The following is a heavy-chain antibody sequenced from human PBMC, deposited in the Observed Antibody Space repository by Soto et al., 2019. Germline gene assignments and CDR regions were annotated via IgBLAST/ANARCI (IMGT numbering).Heavy chain of an antibody. Sequence: QVQLVESGGDLVKPGGSLRLSCAASGFTFSDYYMSWIRQTPGKGLEWVSYITQSGHATQYAESVRGRFTISRDNKKNSLYLQMNSLIVEDTGVYYCARAIRGYGAYGGYLGQGALVTVSS. CDR3: ARAIRGYGAYGGY. V-gene: IGHV3-11*04. J-gene: IGHJ4*02. D-gene: IGHD5-12*01. CDR2: ITQSGHAT. CDR1: GFTFSDYY.